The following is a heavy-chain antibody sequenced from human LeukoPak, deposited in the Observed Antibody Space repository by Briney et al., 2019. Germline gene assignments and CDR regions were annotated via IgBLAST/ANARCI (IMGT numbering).Heavy chain of an antibody. D-gene: IGHD3-9*01. CDR3: ARDPKPQYDILTAGY. Sequence: LPGGSLRLSCAASGFPFSRDSMHWVRQSPGKGLVWLSRIDPDGSTTNYADSVKGRFTIARDNAKNTLYLQMNSLRAEDTAVYYCARDPKPQYDILTAGYWGQGTLVTVSS. CDR1: GFPFSRDS. CDR2: IDPDGSTT. V-gene: IGHV3-74*01. J-gene: IGHJ4*02.